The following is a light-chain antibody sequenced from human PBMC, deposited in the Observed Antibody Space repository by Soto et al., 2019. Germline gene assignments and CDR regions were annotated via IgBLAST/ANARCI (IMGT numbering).Light chain of an antibody. Sequence: QSALAQPASVSGSPGQAITISCSGTSSDVGGYNYVSWYQHHPGKAPKLLIYEVTNRPSGVSNRFPGSKSGNTASLTISGLQAEDEAAYYCKSYTSISTWVFGGGTKVTVL. CDR3: KSYTSISTWV. CDR1: SSDVGGYNY. V-gene: IGLV2-14*01. CDR2: EVT. J-gene: IGLJ3*02.